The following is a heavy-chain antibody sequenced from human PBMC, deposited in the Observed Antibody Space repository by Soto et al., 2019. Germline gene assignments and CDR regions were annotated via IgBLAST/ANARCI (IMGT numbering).Heavy chain of an antibody. V-gene: IGHV3-23*01. CDR2: ISGNGDNT. Sequence: EVQLLESGGGLEQPGGSLRLSCAASGFPFSSYALSWVRQAPVTGLEWVSGISGNGDNTNYADSVKGRFTISRDNSKNTLYLQMTSLSAEDTAVYYCAKDRGSGWVRDYYYGMDVWGQGTKVTVSS. D-gene: IGHD6-19*01. CDR1: GFPFSSYA. CDR3: AKDRGSGWVRDYYYGMDV. J-gene: IGHJ6*02.